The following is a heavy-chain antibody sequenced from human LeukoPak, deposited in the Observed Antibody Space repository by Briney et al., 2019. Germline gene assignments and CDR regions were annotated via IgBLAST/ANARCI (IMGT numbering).Heavy chain of an antibody. J-gene: IGHJ4*02. D-gene: IGHD6-13*01. CDR1: GGSFSGYY. CDR2: INHSGST. V-gene: IGHV4-34*01. Sequence: SETLSLTCAVYGGSFSGYYWSWIRQPPGKGLEWIGEINHSGSTNYNPSLKSRVTISVDTSKNQFSLKLSSVTAADTAVYYCARGAYSSSWYEGYYFDYWGQGTLVTVSS. CDR3: ARGAYSSSWYEGYYFDY.